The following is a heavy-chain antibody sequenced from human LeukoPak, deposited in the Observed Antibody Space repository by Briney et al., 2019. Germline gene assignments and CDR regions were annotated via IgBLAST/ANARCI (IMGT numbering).Heavy chain of an antibody. CDR3: ARDPYGPSGSFDY. J-gene: IGHJ4*02. V-gene: IGHV4-59*01. Sequence: PSETLSLTCTVSGGSISSNYWNWIRQPPGKGLEWIGYIYYSGNTNYNPSLKSRVTISVDTSKNQFSLKLSSVTAADTALYYCARDPYGPSGSFDYWGQGTLVTVS. CDR1: GGSISSNY. D-gene: IGHD3-10*01. CDR2: IYYSGNT.